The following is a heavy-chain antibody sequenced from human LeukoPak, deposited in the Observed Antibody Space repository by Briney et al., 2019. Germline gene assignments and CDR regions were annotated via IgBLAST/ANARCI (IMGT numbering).Heavy chain of an antibody. V-gene: IGHV1-2*02. J-gene: IGHJ4*02. D-gene: IGHD6-19*01. CDR2: INPNSGGT. Sequence: ASVKVSRKASGYTFTGYYMHWVRQAPGQGLEWMGWINPNSGGTNYAQKFQGRVTMTRDTSISTAYMELSRLRSDDTAVYYCARYPRDPGIAVPLDYWGQGTLVTVSS. CDR1: GYTFTGYY. CDR3: ARYPRDPGIAVPLDY.